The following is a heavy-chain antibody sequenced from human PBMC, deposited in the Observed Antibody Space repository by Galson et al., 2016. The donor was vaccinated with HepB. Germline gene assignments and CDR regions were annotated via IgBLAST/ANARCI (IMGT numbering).Heavy chain of an antibody. V-gene: IGHV1-69*13. J-gene: IGHJ4*02. D-gene: IGHD6-19*01. CDR2: IIPIFGAA. CDR1: GGTFSSYA. Sequence: SVKVSCKASGGTFSSYAISWVRQAPGQGLEWMGGIIPIFGAANFAQKFQGRVTVTADESTSTAYMELSSLRSEDTAVYYCASRSGYSSGWRAYFDYWGQGTLVTVSS. CDR3: ASRSGYSSGWRAYFDY.